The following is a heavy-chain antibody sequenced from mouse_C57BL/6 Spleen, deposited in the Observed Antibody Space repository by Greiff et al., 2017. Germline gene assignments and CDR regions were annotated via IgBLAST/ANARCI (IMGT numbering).Heavy chain of an antibody. CDR1: GFTFSSYA. V-gene: IGHV5-4*03. J-gene: IGHJ1*03. Sequence: EVMLVESGGGLVKPGGSLKLSCAASGFTFSSYAMSWVRQTPEKRLEWVATISDGGSYTYYPDNVKGRFTISRDNAKNNLYLQMSHLKSEDTAMYYCARSITTVVAKYSDWYFDVWGTGTTVTVSS. D-gene: IGHD1-1*01. CDR3: ARSITTVVAKYSDWYFDV. CDR2: ISDGGSYT.